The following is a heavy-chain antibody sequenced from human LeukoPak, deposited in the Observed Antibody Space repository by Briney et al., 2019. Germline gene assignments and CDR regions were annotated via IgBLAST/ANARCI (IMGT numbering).Heavy chain of an antibody. CDR3: ARDLGWGQHHYYYYGMDV. D-gene: IGHD3-16*01. V-gene: IGHV4-61*01. CDR1: GGSISSSSYY. CDR2: IYYSGST. Sequence: PSETLSLTCTVSGGSISSSSYYWSWIRQPPGKGLEWIGYIYYSGSTNYNPSLKSRVTISVDTSKNQFSLKLSSVTAADTAVYYCARDLGWGQHHYYYYGMDVWGQGTTVTVSS. J-gene: IGHJ6*02.